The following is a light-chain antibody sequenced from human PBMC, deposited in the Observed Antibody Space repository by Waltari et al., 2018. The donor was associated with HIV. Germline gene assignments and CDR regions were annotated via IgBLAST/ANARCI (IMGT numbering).Light chain of an antibody. CDR2: GAS. CDR1: QSVSSSY. J-gene: IGKJ5*01. V-gene: IGKV3-20*01. CDR3: QQYGSSPP. Sequence: EIVLTQSPGTLSLSPGERATLSCRASQSVSSSYLAWYQQKPGQATRLLSYGASSRATGIPDRFSGSGSGTDFTLTISRLEPEDFAVYYWQQYGSSPPVGQGTRLEIK.